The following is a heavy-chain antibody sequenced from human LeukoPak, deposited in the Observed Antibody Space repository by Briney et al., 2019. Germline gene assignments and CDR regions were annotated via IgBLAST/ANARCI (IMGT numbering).Heavy chain of an antibody. Sequence: PGGSLRLSCAASGFTFSSYGMHWVRQAPGKGLEWVAVIWYDGSNKYYADSVKGRFTISRDNSKNKLYLQMNSLRAEDTAVYYCAKVGGCSGGSCSGAFDIWGQGTMVTVSS. J-gene: IGHJ3*02. D-gene: IGHD2-15*01. V-gene: IGHV3-33*06. CDR3: AKVGGCSGGSCSGAFDI. CDR1: GFTFSSYG. CDR2: IWYDGSNK.